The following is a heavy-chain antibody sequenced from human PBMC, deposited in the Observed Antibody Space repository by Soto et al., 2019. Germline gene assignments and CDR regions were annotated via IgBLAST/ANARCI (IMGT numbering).Heavy chain of an antibody. D-gene: IGHD1-26*01. CDR3: ASLSGSYGFDP. CDR2: LSSSGSDT. CDR1: GFSFSSYE. V-gene: IGHV3-48*03. Sequence: EAQLVESGGDLVQPGGSLRLSCAGSGFSFSSYEMNWVRQAPGKGLEWVSYLSSSGSDTYYADSVKARFTISRDNAQNSPYLQMARLKAEDTAIYYCASLSGSYGFDPWGQGTLVTVSS. J-gene: IGHJ5*02.